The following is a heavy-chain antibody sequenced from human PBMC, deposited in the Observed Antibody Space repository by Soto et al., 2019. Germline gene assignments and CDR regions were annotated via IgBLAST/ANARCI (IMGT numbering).Heavy chain of an antibody. CDR2: ISSSSGAI. CDR3: ARSGYVPYAMDV. D-gene: IGHD3-3*01. CDR1: GAIISRNS. V-gene: IGHV3-48*02. Sequence: GGSLRLSCAVSGAIISRNSVNWVRQAPGKGLEWLSYISSSSGAINYADSVKGRFTISRDNAENSLYLQINSLRDEDTAVYYCARSGYVPYAMDVWGQGTTVTVSS. J-gene: IGHJ6*02.